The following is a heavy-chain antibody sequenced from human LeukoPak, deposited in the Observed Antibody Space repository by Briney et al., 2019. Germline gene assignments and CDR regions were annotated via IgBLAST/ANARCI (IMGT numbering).Heavy chain of an antibody. D-gene: IGHD3-10*01. CDR1: GGSISSYY. CDR3: ARGLRGDFDY. V-gene: IGHV4-59*12. J-gene: IGHJ4*02. CDR2: IYYSGAT. Sequence: SETLSLTCTVSGGSISSYYWSWIRQPPGKGLEWIGYIYYSGATYCNPSLKSRVTISLDASKNQFSLNLSSVTAADTAVYYCARGLRGDFDYWGQGTLVTVSS.